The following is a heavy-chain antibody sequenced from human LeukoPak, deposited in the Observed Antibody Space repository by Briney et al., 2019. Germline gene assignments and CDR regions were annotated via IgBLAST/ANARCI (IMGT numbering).Heavy chain of an antibody. V-gene: IGHV1-2*02. J-gene: IGHJ4*02. CDR1: GYTLTGYC. CDR2: INANNGDT. CDR3: ARVLPLGASEG. Sequence: ASAKVSCKASGYTLTGYCMRWERQAPGQGLEWMGWINANNGDTNYAQKIQGRVTMSRDTSIGTAYMELSRLRSDDTAVYYCARVLPLGASEGWGQGTLVTVSS. D-gene: IGHD1-26*01.